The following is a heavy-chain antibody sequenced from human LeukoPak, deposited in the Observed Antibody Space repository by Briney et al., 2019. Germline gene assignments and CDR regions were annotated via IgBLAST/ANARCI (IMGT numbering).Heavy chain of an antibody. V-gene: IGHV3-23*01. J-gene: IGHJ4*02. CDR3: AKDSGDYVIATDY. Sequence: PGGSLRLSCAASGFTFSSYAMSWVRQAPGMGLEWVSAISGSGGSTYYADSVKGRFTISRDNSKNTLYLQMNSLRAEDTAVYYCAKDSGDYVIATDYWGQGTLVTVSS. CDR2: ISGSGGST. D-gene: IGHD4-17*01. CDR1: GFTFSSYA.